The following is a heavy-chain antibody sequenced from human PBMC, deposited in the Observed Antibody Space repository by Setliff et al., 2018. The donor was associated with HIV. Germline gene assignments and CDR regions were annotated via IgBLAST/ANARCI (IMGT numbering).Heavy chain of an antibody. J-gene: IGHJ4*02. V-gene: IGHV4-39*07. Sequence: SETLSLTCTVSSGSVSRSDYYWGWIRQPPGKGLEWIGSIFHSGSTYYNPSRKSRVTISVDKSKNQFSLKLSSVTAADTAVYYCARAGGYCSGGSCYFDYWGQGTLVTVSS. D-gene: IGHD2-15*01. CDR2: IFHSGST. CDR3: ARAGGYCSGGSCYFDY. CDR1: SGSVSRSDYY.